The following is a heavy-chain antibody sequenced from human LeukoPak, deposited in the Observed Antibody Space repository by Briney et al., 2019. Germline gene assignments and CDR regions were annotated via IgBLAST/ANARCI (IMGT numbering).Heavy chain of an antibody. V-gene: IGHV3-33*01. D-gene: IGHD6-13*01. CDR1: GFTFRNYG. Sequence: GRSLRLSCAASGFTFRNYGMHWVRQGPGKGLEWVAFIWYDGTNQYYADSVKGRFIVSRDNPKNTLDLQMNSLRAEDTAVYYCARSSSSWLSDYWGQGTLVTVSS. CDR3: ARSSSSWLSDY. J-gene: IGHJ4*02. CDR2: IWYDGTNQ.